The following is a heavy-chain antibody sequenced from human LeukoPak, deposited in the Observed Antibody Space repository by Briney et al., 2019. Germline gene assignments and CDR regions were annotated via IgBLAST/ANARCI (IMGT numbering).Heavy chain of an antibody. J-gene: IGHJ4*02. V-gene: IGHV3-74*01. D-gene: IGHD6-6*01. CDR1: GFTSTSFW. CDR3: ARGGMYSTSSHFDF. CDR2: SNSDGRST. Sequence: PGGSLRLSCAASGFTSTSFWMHWVRQAPGKGLVWVSRSNSDGRSTNYADSVKGRFTISRDNAKNTLYLQMNSVRAEDTAVYYCARGGMYSTSSHFDFWGQGTPVTVSA.